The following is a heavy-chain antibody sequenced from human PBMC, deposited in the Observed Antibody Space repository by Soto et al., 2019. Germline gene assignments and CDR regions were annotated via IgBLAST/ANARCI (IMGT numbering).Heavy chain of an antibody. D-gene: IGHD6-19*01. CDR3: AREVAGRDYYYGMDV. J-gene: IGHJ6*02. V-gene: IGHV1-69*13. CDR1: GGTFSSYA. CDR2: IIPIFGTA. Sequence: GASVKVSCKASGGTFSSYAISWVRQAPGQGLEWMGGIIPIFGTANYAQKFQGRVTSTADESTSTAYMELSSLRSEDTAVYYCAREVAGRDYYYGMDVWGQGTTVTVSS.